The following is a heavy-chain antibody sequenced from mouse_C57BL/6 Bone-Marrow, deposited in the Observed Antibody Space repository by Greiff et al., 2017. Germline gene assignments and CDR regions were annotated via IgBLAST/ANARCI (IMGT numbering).Heavy chain of an antibody. CDR2: IDPYDSYT. CDR3: ARGGVITRD. V-gene: IGHV1-50*01. J-gene: IGHJ3*01. D-gene: IGHD1-1*01. CDR1: GYTFTSYW. Sequence: VQLQQPGAELVKPGASVKLSCKASGYTFTSYWMQWVKQRPGQGLEWIGEIDPYDSYTNYNQKFKGKATLTVDTSSSTAYMQLSSLTSEDSAVYYCARGGVITRDWGQGTLVTVSA.